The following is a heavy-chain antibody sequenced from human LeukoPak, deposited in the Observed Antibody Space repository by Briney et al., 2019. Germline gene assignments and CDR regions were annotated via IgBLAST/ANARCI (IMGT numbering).Heavy chain of an antibody. Sequence: GASVKVSCKASGFTFTSSAVQWVRQARGQRLEWIGWIVVGSGNTNYAQKFQERATITRDMSTSTAYMELSSLRSEDTAVYYCAADRRDSSGYYIDYWGQGTLVTVSS. CDR2: IVVGSGNT. J-gene: IGHJ4*02. CDR3: AADRRDSSGYYIDY. D-gene: IGHD3-22*01. CDR1: GFTFTSSA. V-gene: IGHV1-58*01.